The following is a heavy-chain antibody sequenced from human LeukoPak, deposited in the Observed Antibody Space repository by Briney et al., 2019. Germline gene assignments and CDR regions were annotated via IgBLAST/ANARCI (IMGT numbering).Heavy chain of an antibody. CDR1: VFTFSSYS. D-gene: IGHD5-12*01. CDR2: ISYDGSNK. V-gene: IGHV3-30*18. CDR3: AKDGHGTYSGYDPASWVDY. Sequence: GGSLRLSCAASVFTFSSYSMHWVRQAPGKGVGWVAVISYDGSNKYYADSVKGRFTISRDNSKNTLYLQMNSLRAEDTAVYYCAKDGHGTYSGYDPASWVDYWGQGTLVTVSS. J-gene: IGHJ4*02.